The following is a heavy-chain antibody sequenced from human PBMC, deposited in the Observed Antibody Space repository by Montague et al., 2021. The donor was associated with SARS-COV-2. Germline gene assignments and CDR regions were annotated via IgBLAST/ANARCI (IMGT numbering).Heavy chain of an antibody. CDR1: GGSISSPGYY. CDR2: IYTSGTT. J-gene: IGHJ4*02. V-gene: IGHV4-61*02. CDR3: ARFTAVTSSLDF. Sequence: TLSLICTVSGGSISSPGYYWSWIRQPAGKGLEWIGRIYTSGTTNYNPSLKSRVTISVNTSKNQFSPKLTSVTAADTAVYYCARFTAVTSSLDFWGQGTLVPVSS. D-gene: IGHD4-17*01.